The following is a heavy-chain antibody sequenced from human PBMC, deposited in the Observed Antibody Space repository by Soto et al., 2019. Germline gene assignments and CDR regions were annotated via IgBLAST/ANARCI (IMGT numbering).Heavy chain of an antibody. CDR3: AKDSTTMVRGVIIDRYYYYGMDV. Sequence: ASVKVSCKASGYTFTRSGISWVRQAPGQGPEWMGWISSYNGDTNYAQTFQGRVTISRDNSKNTLYLQMNSLRAEDTAVYYCAKDSTTMVRGVIIDRYYYYGMDVWGQGTTVTVSS. D-gene: IGHD3-10*01. V-gene: IGHV1-18*01. J-gene: IGHJ6*02. CDR2: ISSYNGDT. CDR1: GYTFTRSG.